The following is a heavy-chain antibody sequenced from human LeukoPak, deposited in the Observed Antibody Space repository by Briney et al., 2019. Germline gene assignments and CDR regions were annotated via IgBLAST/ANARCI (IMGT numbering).Heavy chain of an antibody. CDR3: ATDRNYGKAFDI. Sequence: ASAKVSCKVSGYTLTELSMHWVRQAPGKGLEWMGGFDPEDGETIYAQKFQGRVTMTEDTSTDTAYMELSSLRSEDTAVYYCATDRNYGKAFDIWGQGTMVTVSS. CDR2: FDPEDGET. D-gene: IGHD4-11*01. J-gene: IGHJ3*02. CDR1: GYTLTELS. V-gene: IGHV1-24*01.